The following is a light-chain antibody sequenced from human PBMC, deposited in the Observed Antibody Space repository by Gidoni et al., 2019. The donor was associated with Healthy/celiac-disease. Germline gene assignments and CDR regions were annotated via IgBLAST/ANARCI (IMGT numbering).Light chain of an antibody. CDR2: GAS. CDR1: LSIGSN. V-gene: IGKV3-15*01. Sequence: EIVMTQSPATLSVSPGERATLSCRASLSIGSNVAWYQQKPGQAPRLLIYGASTRATGIPARFSGSGSGTEFTLTISSLQSEDFAVYYCQQYNNWPPELTFXGXTKVEIK. J-gene: IGKJ4*01. CDR3: QQYNNWPPELT.